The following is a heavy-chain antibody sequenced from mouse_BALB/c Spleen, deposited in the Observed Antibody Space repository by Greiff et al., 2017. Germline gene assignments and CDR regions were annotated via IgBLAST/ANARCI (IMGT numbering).Heavy chain of an antibody. Sequence: VQLQQSGAELVKPGASVKLFCTASGFNIKDTYMHWVKQRPEQGLEWIGRIDPANGNTKYDPKFQGKATITADTSSNTAYLQLSSLTSEDTAVYYCARSGYYRYLDYGGQGTTRTVSS. J-gene: IGHJ2*01. D-gene: IGHD2-14*01. CDR1: GFNIKDTY. CDR2: IDPANGNT. V-gene: IGHV14-3*02. CDR3: ARSGYYRYLDY.